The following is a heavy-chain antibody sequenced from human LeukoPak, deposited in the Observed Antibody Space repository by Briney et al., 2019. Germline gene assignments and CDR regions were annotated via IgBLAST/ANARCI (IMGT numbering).Heavy chain of an antibody. J-gene: IGHJ5*02. Sequence: GGSLRLSCAASGFTFSSYAMSWVRQAPGKGLEWVSGISWNSGSIGYADSVKGRFTISRDNARNSLYLQMNSLRAEDTALYYCAKDGTAMGENWFDPWGQGTLVTVSS. D-gene: IGHD5-18*01. V-gene: IGHV3-9*01. CDR2: ISWNSGSI. CDR1: GFTFSSYA. CDR3: AKDGTAMGENWFDP.